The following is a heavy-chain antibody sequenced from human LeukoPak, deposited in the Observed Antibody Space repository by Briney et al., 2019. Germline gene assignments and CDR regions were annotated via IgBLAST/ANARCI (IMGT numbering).Heavy chain of an antibody. Sequence: ASVKVSCKASGYTFTSYGISWVRQAPGQGLEWMGWISAYNGNTNYAQKLQGRVTMATDTSTSTAYMELRSLRSDDTAVYYCARDTVLRYFDWFDYWGQGTLVTVSS. J-gene: IGHJ4*02. V-gene: IGHV1-18*01. CDR2: ISAYNGNT. CDR1: GYTFTSYG. D-gene: IGHD3-9*01. CDR3: ARDTVLRYFDWFDY.